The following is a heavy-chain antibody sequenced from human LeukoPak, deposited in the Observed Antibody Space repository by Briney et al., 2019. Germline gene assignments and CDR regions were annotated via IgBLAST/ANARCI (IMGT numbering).Heavy chain of an antibody. CDR2: ISAYNGNT. CDR1: GCTFTSYG. J-gene: IGHJ5*02. V-gene: IGHV1-18*01. D-gene: IGHD2-21*01. Sequence: ASVKVSCKASGCTFTSYGISWVRQAPGQGLEWKGWISAYNGNTNYAQKLQGRVTMTTDTSTSTAYMELSGVRSDDTAVYYCSRVWREWFNPWGQGTLVTVSS. CDR3: SRVWREWFNP.